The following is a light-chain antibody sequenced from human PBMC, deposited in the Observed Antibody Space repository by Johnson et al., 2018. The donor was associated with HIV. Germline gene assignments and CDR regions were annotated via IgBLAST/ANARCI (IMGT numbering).Light chain of an antibody. J-gene: IGLJ1*01. CDR2: DNH. Sequence: QSVLTQPPSVSAAPGQKVTISCSASSSNIVNIYISWYQHLPGTAPKLLIYDNHKRPSGIPDRFSGSKSGTSATLAITGLQTGDEADYYCGTWDSSLSAGGVFGTGTEVTVL. CDR1: SSNIVNIY. V-gene: IGLV1-51*01. CDR3: GTWDSSLSAGGV.